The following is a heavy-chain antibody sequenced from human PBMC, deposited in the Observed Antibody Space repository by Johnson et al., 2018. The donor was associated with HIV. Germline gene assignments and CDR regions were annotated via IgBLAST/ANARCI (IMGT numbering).Heavy chain of an antibody. Sequence: QMLLVESGGGVVQPGKSLTLSCVASGLSFSNFGIHWVRQAPGKGPEWVAVISFDGNLKKYADSVRGRFTISRDNAKNSLYLQMNSLRAEDTAVYYCAKVLGDYDSSGYLNDGFDIWGQGTMVTVSS. D-gene: IGHD3-22*01. V-gene: IGHV3-30*18. CDR3: AKVLGDYDSSGYLNDGFDI. CDR2: ISFDGNLK. CDR1: GLSFSNFG. J-gene: IGHJ3*02.